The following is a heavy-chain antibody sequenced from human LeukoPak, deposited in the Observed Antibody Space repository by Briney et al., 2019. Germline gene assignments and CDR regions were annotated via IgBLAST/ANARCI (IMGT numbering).Heavy chain of an antibody. Sequence: ASVKVSCKASGYTFTDYYMHWVQQAPGKGLEWMGRVDPEDGETIYAEKFQGRVTITADTSTDTAYMELSSLRSEDTAVYYCATMIRYSGYVHWGQGTLVTVSS. CDR3: ATMIRYSGYVH. V-gene: IGHV1-69-2*01. J-gene: IGHJ4*02. D-gene: IGHD5-12*01. CDR1: GYTFTDYY. CDR2: VDPEDGET.